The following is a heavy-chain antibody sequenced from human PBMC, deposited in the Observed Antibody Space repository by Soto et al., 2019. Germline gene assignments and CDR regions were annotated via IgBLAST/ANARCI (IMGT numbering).Heavy chain of an antibody. CDR1: GFTFSNAW. V-gene: IGHV3-15*07. Sequence: EVQLVESGGGLVKPGGSLRLSCAASGFTFSNAWMNWVRQAPGKGLEWVGRIKSKTDGGTTDYAAPVKGRFTISRDESKNTLYLQMNSLKTEDTAVYYCTTDLETPFGVVPAAPGFYYYGMDVWGQGTTVTVSS. J-gene: IGHJ6*02. D-gene: IGHD2-2*01. CDR2: IKSKTDGGTT. CDR3: TTDLETPFGVVPAAPGFYYYGMDV.